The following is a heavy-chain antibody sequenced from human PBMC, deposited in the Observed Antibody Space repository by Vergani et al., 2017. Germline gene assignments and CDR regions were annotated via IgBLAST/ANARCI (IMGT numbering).Heavy chain of an antibody. D-gene: IGHD3-22*01. J-gene: IGHJ4*02. CDR1: GFTFSSYG. V-gene: IGHV3-30*03. CDR3: ARDPDYYDSSGYYYGLDY. CDR2: ISYDGSNK. Sequence: QVQLVESGGGVVQPGRSLRLSCAASGFTFSSYGMHWVRQAPGKGLEWVAVISYDGSNKYYADSVKGRFTISRDNAKNSLYLQMNSLRAEDTAVYYCARDPDYYDSSGYYYGLDYWGQGTLVTVSS.